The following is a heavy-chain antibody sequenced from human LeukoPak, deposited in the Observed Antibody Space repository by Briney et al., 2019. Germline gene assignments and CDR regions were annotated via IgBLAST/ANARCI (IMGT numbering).Heavy chain of an antibody. CDR3: ARVVVRGVLTPDY. J-gene: IGHJ4*02. D-gene: IGHD3-10*01. Sequence: ASVKVSCRASGYTFTGYYMHWVRQAPGQGLEWMGWINPNSGGTNYAQKFQGRVTMTRDTSISTAYMELSRLRSDDTAVYYRARVVVRGVLTPDYWGQRTLVTVSS. V-gene: IGHV1-2*02. CDR2: INPNSGGT. CDR1: GYTFTGYY.